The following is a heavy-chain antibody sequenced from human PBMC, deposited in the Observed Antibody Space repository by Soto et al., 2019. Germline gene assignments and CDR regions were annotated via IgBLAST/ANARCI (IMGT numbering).Heavy chain of an antibody. J-gene: IGHJ4*02. D-gene: IGHD5-18*01. CDR1: GGSISSYY. Sequence: PSETLSLTCTVSGGSISSYYWSWIRQPAGKGLEWIGRIYTSGSTNYNPSLKSRVTMSVDTSKKQFSLKLSSVTAADTAVYYCAGTFLVTASGTRGFDYWGQGTLVTVYS. V-gene: IGHV4-4*07. CDR3: AGTFLVTASGTRGFDY. CDR2: IYTSGST.